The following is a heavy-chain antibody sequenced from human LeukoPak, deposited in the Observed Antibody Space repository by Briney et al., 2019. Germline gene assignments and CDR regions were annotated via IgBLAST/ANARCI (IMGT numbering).Heavy chain of an antibody. J-gene: IGHJ4*02. V-gene: IGHV3-7*01. Sequence: PGGSLRLSCAASGFTFSSYWMSWVRQAPGKGLEWVANIKQDGSEKYYVDSVKGRFTISRDNAKNSLYLQMNSLRAEDTAVYYCARDYFTDFGVVIPFDYWGQGTLVTVSS. CDR2: IKQDGSEK. D-gene: IGHD3-3*01. CDR1: GFTFSSYW. CDR3: ARDYFTDFGVVIPFDY.